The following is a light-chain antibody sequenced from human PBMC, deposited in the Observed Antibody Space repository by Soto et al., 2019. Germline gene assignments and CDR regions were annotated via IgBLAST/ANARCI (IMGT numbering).Light chain of an antibody. V-gene: IGLV2-14*01. CDR3: SSYSSSSIRYV. CDR1: SSDVGGYNY. J-gene: IGLJ1*01. Sequence: QSVLTQPASVSGSPGQSITISCTGTSSDVGGYNYVSWYQQHPGKAPKLMIYEVSNRPSGVSNRFSGSKSGNTASLTISGLQADDEAEYYCSSYSSSSIRYVFGTGTKVTVL. CDR2: EVS.